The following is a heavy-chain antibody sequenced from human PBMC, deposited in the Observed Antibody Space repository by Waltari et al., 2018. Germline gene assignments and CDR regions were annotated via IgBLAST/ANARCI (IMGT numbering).Heavy chain of an antibody. CDR2: IYHSGST. CDR1: GYSISSGYY. Sequence: QVQLQESGPGLVKPSETLSLPCTVSGYSISSGYYWGWIRQPPGKGLEWIGSIYHSGSTYYNPSLKSRVTISVDTSKNQFSLKLSSVTAADTAVYYCARRAGEFDPWGQGTLVTVSS. CDR3: ARRAGEFDP. V-gene: IGHV4-38-2*02. J-gene: IGHJ5*02.